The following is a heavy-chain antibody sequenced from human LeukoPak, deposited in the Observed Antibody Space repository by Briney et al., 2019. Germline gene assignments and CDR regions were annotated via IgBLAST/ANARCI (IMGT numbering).Heavy chain of an antibody. Sequence: ASVKVSCKVSAYTFTDYYMHWVQQAPGKGLEWMGLVDPEDGETIYAEKFQGRVTITADTSTDTAYMELSSLRSEDTAVYYCATMEYCSGGSCPDWGQGTLVTVSS. CDR3: ATMEYCSGGSCPD. J-gene: IGHJ4*02. CDR2: VDPEDGET. D-gene: IGHD2-15*01. V-gene: IGHV1-69-2*01. CDR1: AYTFTDYY.